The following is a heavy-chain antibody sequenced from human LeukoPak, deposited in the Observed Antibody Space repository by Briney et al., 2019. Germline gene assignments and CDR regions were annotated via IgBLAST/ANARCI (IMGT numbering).Heavy chain of an antibody. Sequence: GGSLKLSCAASGFTFSSYGMHWVRQAPGKGLEWVAFIRYDGSNKYYADSVKGRFTISRDNSKNTLYLQMNSLRAEDTAVYYCAKDRQQLVTAWGQGTLVTVSS. D-gene: IGHD6-13*01. V-gene: IGHV3-30*02. J-gene: IGHJ5*02. CDR1: GFTFSSYG. CDR3: AKDRQQLVTA. CDR2: IRYDGSNK.